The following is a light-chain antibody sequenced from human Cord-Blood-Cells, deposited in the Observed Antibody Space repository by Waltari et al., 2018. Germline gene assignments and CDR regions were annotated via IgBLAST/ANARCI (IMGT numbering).Light chain of an antibody. CDR1: QSVSRSY. J-gene: IGKJ2*01. CDR2: DAS. Sequence: EIVLTQSPATLSLSPGERATLSCGASQSVSRSYLAWYQQKRGLAPRLHLYDASSRATGIPDRFSGSGSGTDFTLTISSLEPEDFAVYYCQQYGSSPYTVGQGTKLEIK. V-gene: IGKV3D-20*01. CDR3: QQYGSSPYT.